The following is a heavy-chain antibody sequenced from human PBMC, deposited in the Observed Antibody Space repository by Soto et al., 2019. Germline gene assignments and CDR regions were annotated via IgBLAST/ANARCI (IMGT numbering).Heavy chain of an antibody. Sequence: GGSLRLSCAASGFTFSNYWMTWVRQAPGKGLEWVANIKEDGSEKRYVDSVKGRFTISRDNAKNSLYLQMNSLRVEDTAVYFCSRDVVVGAKALNYWGQGALVTVSS. CDR3: SRDVVVGAKALNY. V-gene: IGHV3-7*01. J-gene: IGHJ4*02. CDR1: GFTFSNYW. CDR2: IKEDGSEK. D-gene: IGHD2-15*01.